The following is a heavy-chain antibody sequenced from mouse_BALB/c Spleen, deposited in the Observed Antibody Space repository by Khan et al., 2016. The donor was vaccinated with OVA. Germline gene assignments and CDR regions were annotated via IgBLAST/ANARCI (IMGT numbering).Heavy chain of an antibody. CDR3: ARTHER. V-gene: IGHV1-4*01. J-gene: IGHJ2*01. CDR2: INPSSGYT. Sequence: VQLQQSGAELARPGASVKMSCKASGYTFTSYKMHWVKQRPGQGLEWIGYINPSSGYTKYNQKFKDKATLTADKSSSTAYMQLSSLTSEDSTVYYCARTHERWGQGTTLTVAS. CDR1: GYTFTSYK.